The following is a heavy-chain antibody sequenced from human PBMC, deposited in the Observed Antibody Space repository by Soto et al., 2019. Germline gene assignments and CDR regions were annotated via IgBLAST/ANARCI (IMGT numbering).Heavy chain of an antibody. J-gene: IGHJ4*02. V-gene: IGHV3-23*01. CDR2: ISNNGDPA. Sequence: PGGSLRQSGATSVFTFSSYPLVRVGQAEEKGLEWVESISNNGDPAYYADSVKGRFTISRGNSENTLYLQMNGLRADDTALYFCAKSRVFIGAIVTLLDSWGQGT. CDR3: AKSRVFIGAIVTLLDS. CDR1: VFTFSSYP. D-gene: IGHD3-16*02.